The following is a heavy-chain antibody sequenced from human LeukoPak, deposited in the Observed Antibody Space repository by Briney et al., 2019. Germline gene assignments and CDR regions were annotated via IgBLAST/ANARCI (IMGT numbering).Heavy chain of an antibody. J-gene: IGHJ4*02. V-gene: IGHV6-1*01. CDR1: GDSVSSNSAA. CDR3: ARYYYDSRGYYYYYFDY. CDR2: TYYRSKWSN. Sequence: SQTLSLTCAISGDSVSSNSAAWNWIRQSPSRGLEWLGRTYYRSKWSNDYAVSVRSRITINPDTSRNQFSLQLNSVTPEDTAVYYCARYYYDSRGYYYYYFDYWGQGTLVTVSS. D-gene: IGHD3-22*01.